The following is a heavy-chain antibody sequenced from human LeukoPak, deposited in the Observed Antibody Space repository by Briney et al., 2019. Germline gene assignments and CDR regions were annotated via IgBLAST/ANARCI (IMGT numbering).Heavy chain of an antibody. Sequence: EFQGRVTITRDTSASTAYMELSSLRSEDTAVYYCARGTGGNSEWGQGTLVTVSS. J-gene: IGHJ4*02. D-gene: IGHD4-23*01. V-gene: IGHV1-3*02. CDR3: ARGTGGNSE.